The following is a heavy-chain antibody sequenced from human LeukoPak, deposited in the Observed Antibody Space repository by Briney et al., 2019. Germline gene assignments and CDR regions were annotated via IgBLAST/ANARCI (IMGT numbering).Heavy chain of an antibody. D-gene: IGHD4-23*01. J-gene: IGHJ4*02. CDR3: ASRFNVGYGGNGPLDY. V-gene: IGHV3-66*01. Sequence: GGSLRLSCAASGFTVSSNYMSWVRQAPGKGLEWASVIYSGGSTYYADSVKGRFTISRDNSKNTLYLQMNSLRAEDTAVYYCASRFNVGYGGNGPLDYWGQGTLVTVSS. CDR2: IYSGGST. CDR1: GFTVSSNY.